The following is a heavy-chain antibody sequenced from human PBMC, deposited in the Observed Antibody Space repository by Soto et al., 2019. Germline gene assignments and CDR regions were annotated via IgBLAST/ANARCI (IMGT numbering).Heavy chain of an antibody. Sequence: PGGSLRLSCAASGFTFSSHWMNWVRQAPGKGLEWVANIKQDGSEKYYVDSVKGRFTISRDNAKNSLYLQMNSLRAEDTAVYYCARSPPEPAHSQYSSGWEWKYYFDCWGQGTLVTVLL. V-gene: IGHV3-7*05. CDR1: GFTFSSHW. D-gene: IGHD6-19*01. CDR2: IKQDGSEK. J-gene: IGHJ4*02. CDR3: ARSPPEPAHSQYSSGWEWKYYFDC.